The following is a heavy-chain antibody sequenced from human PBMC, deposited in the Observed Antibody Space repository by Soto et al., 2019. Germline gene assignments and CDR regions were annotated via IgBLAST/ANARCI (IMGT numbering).Heavy chain of an antibody. J-gene: IGHJ6*02. Sequence: QVQLVQSGAEVKKPGSSVKVSCKASGGTFSSYAISWVRQAPGQGLEWMGGIIPIFGTANYAQKFQGRVTITADESTSTAYMELSSLRSEDTAVYYCARYPDYGDYVSHYYYYGMDVWGQGTTVTVSS. D-gene: IGHD4-17*01. CDR1: GGTFSSYA. CDR3: ARYPDYGDYVSHYYYYGMDV. V-gene: IGHV1-69*01. CDR2: IIPIFGTA.